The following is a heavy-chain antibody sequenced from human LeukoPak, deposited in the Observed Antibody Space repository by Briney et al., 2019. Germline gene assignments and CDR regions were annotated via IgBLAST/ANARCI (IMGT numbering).Heavy chain of an antibody. V-gene: IGHV4-39*07. CDR1: GGSISSSSYY. D-gene: IGHD4-17*01. J-gene: IGHJ6*03. Sequence: PSETLSLTCTVSGGSISSSSYYWGWIRQPPGKGLEWIGSIYYSGSTYYNPSLKSRVTITVDTSKNQFSLKLSSVTAADTAVYYCARLYGDYLAYYYYYMDVWGKGTTVTVSS. CDR2: IYYSGST. CDR3: ARLYGDYLAYYYYYMDV.